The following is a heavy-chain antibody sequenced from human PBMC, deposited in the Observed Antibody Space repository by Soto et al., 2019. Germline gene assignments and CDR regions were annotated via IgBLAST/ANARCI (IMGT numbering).Heavy chain of an antibody. J-gene: IGHJ5*02. D-gene: IGHD3-9*01. CDR2: ISGSGGST. CDR1: GFTFSSYA. V-gene: IGHV3-23*01. Sequence: EVQLLESGGGLVQPGGSLRLSCAASGFTFSSYAMSWVRQAPGKGLEWVSAISGSGGSTYYADSVKGRFTISRDNSKNTLYLQMNSLRAEDTAVYYCAKDGVLRYFDWWSGWFDPWGQGTLVTVSS. CDR3: AKDGVLRYFDWWSGWFDP.